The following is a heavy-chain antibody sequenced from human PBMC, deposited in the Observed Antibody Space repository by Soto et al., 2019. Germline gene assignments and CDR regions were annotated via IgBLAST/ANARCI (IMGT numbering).Heavy chain of an antibody. D-gene: IGHD3-10*01. CDR3: ARDGPYYYASRMDV. V-gene: IGHV3-53*04. CDR1: GIPVSSNY. Sequence: EVQLVESGGGLVQPGGSLRLSCVASGIPVSSNYMTWVRQAPGKGLEWVSVLHSGGDTYYANSVTGRFTISRHDSTNTLFLQMNSPTAEDTAVYYCARDGPYYYASRMDVWGQGTTVTVSS. CDR2: LHSGGDT. J-gene: IGHJ6*02.